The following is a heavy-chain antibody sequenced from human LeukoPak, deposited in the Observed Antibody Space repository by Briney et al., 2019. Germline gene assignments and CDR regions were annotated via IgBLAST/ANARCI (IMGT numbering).Heavy chain of an antibody. CDR3: ARQFRGYFDY. J-gene: IGHJ4*02. D-gene: IGHD2-21*01. CDR1: GGSISSSSYY. V-gene: IGHV4-39*01. Sequence: SETLSLTCTVSGGSISSSSYYWGWIRQPPGKGLEWIGSIYYSGSTYYNPSLKSRVTISVDTSKNQFSLKLSSVTAADTAVYYCARQFRGYFDYWGQGTVVTVSS. CDR2: IYYSGST.